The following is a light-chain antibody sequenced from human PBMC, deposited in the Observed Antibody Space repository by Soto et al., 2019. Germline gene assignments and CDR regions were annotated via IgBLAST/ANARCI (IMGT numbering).Light chain of an antibody. Sequence: QSALIQPASVSGSPGQSITISCTGTSSDVGAYNYVSWYQQHPGKAPKVMIYEVSNRPSGVPDRFSGSKSGNTASLTVSGLQAEDEADYYCSSYTGSNNLGFGGGTKVTVL. CDR2: EVS. V-gene: IGLV2-8*01. CDR1: SSDVGAYNY. CDR3: SSYTGSNNLG. J-gene: IGLJ3*02.